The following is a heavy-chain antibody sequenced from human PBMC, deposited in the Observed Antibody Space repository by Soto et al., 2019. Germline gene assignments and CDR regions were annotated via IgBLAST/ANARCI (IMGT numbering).Heavy chain of an antibody. CDR3: ARSLDRWFDP. CDR1: GFTFSQYW. CDR2: IKEDGSEK. J-gene: IGHJ5*02. Sequence: QLVESGGGLVQPGGSLRLSCLASGFTFSQYWMPWVRQAPGKGLEWVAYIKEDGSEKYYVDSVRGRFTISRDNAKNSLYLQINSLRAEDTAVYYCARSLDRWFDPWGQGTLVTVSS. V-gene: IGHV3-7*01.